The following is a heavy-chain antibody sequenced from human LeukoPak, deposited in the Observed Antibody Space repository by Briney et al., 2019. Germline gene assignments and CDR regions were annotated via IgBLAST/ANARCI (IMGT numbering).Heavy chain of an antibody. CDR1: GFTFSTYG. Sequence: GGSLRLSCAASGFTFSTYGMSWVRQAPGKGLVWVSAISGSGGSTYYADSVKGRFTISRDNSKNTLYLQMNSLRAEDTAVYYCAKDLEYYYGSGSYYVFDYWGQGTLVTVSS. J-gene: IGHJ4*02. CDR2: ISGSGGST. V-gene: IGHV3-23*01. CDR3: AKDLEYYYGSGSYYVFDY. D-gene: IGHD3-10*01.